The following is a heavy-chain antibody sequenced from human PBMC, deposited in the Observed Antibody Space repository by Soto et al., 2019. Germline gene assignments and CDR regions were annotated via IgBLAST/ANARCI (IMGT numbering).Heavy chain of an antibody. V-gene: IGHV5-10-1*01. J-gene: IGHJ5*02. CDR2: IDPSDSYT. CDR3: ARHTYRHNWFDP. D-gene: IGHD5-12*01. CDR1: GYSFTSYW. Sequence: GESLKISCKGSGYSFTSYWISWVRQMLGKGLEWMGRIDPSDSYTNYSPSFQGHVTISADKSISTAYLQWSSLKASDTAMYYCARHTYRHNWFDPWGQGTLGTVSS.